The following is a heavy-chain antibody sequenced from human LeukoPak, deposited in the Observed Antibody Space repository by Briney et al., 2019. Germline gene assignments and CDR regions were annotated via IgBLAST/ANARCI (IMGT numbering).Heavy chain of an antibody. Sequence: MPSETLSLTCTVSGGSISSGSYYWSWIRQSPGTGLEWIGYMDYSGSTAYNPSLKSRVTISIDTSKKQFSLELSSVTAADTAIYFCARRKRGSGGPFDYWGQGTLVTVSS. J-gene: IGHJ4*02. V-gene: IGHV4-61*01. D-gene: IGHD6-19*01. CDR1: GGSISSGSYY. CDR2: MDYSGST. CDR3: ARRKRGSGGPFDY.